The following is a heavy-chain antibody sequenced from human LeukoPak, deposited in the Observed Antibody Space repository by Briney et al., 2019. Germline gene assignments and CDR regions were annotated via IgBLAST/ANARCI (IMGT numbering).Heavy chain of an antibody. CDR2: ISGSGGTT. V-gene: IGHV3-23*01. Sequence: GGSLRLSCAASGFTFRTFAMSWVRQAPGKGLAWVSGISGSGGTTYYADSVKGRFTISRDNSKNTLYLQMNSLRAEDTAVYYCAKGDQITIFGVVKLDAFDIWGQGTMVTVSS. CDR3: AKGDQITIFGVVKLDAFDI. CDR1: GFTFRTFA. J-gene: IGHJ3*02. D-gene: IGHD3-3*01.